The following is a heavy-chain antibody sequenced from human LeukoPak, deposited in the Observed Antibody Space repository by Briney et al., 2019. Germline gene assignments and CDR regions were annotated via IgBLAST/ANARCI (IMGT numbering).Heavy chain of an antibody. CDR2: IYTSGST. CDR3: AREGADSITMVRGVILTKNWFDP. J-gene: IGHJ5*02. D-gene: IGHD3-10*01. Sequence: SETLSLTCTVSGASVTDYYWSWIRQPAGKGLEWIGRIYTSGSTNYNPSLKSRVTMSVDTSKNQFSLKLSSVTAADTAVYYCAREGADSITMVRGVILTKNWFDPWGQGTLVTVSS. CDR1: GASVTDYY. V-gene: IGHV4-4*07.